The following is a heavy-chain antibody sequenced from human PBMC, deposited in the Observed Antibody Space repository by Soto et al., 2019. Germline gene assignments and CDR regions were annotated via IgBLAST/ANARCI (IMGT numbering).Heavy chain of an antibody. V-gene: IGHV3-33*01. J-gene: IGHJ6*02. CDR3: ARDLGQWLVYYYYGMDV. D-gene: IGHD6-19*01. CDR1: GFTFSSYG. Sequence: QVQLVESGGGVVQPGRSLRLSCAASGFTFSSYGMHWVRQAPGKGLEWVAVIWYDGSNKYYADSVKGRFTISRDNSKNTLHLQMNSLRAEDTAVYYCARDLGQWLVYYYYGMDVWGQGTTVTVSS. CDR2: IWYDGSNK.